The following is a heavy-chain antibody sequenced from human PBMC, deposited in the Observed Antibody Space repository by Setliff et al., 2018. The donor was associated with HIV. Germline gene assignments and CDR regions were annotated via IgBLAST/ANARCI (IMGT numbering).Heavy chain of an antibody. CDR1: GFTFSNYE. CDR2: LSSSGGTI. J-gene: IGHJ3*02. CDR3: ARGSRDGYNTAFDI. V-gene: IGHV3-48*03. Sequence: GGSLRLSCAASGFTFSNYEINWVRQAPGKGLEWVSFLSSSGGTIYYADSVKGRFTISRDNAKKSLYLQMNSLRPEGTAVYYCARGSRDGYNTAFDIWGQGTLVTVS. D-gene: IGHD5-12*01.